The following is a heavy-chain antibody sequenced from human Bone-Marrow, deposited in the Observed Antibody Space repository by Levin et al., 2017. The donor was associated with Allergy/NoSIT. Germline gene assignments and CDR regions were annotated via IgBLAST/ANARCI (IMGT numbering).Heavy chain of an antibody. J-gene: IGHJ3*01. CDR2: INRDESER. V-gene: IGHV3-7*04. CDR3: VRGRQYSYAGWGTFDV. CDR1: GFTLIDYW. D-gene: IGHD3-16*01. Sequence: QTGGSLRLSCGASGFTLIDYWMGWVRRAPGKGLEWVANINRDESERYYGDSAKGRFTISRDNAKNSVFLQMNSVTVEDTAMYYCVRGRQYSYAGWGTFDVWGHGTTVSVSS.